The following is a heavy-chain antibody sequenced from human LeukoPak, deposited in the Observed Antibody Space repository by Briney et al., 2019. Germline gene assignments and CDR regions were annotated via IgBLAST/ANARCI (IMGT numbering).Heavy chain of an antibody. CDR2: ISAYNGNT. Sequence: GASVKVSCKASGYTFTSYGISWVRQAPGQGLEWMGWISAYNGNTNYAQKLQGRVTMTTDTSTSTAYMELRSLRSDDTAVYYCARDRGLRATAGTRIDFWGQGTLVTVSS. CDR3: ARDRGLRATAGTRIDF. V-gene: IGHV1-18*01. D-gene: IGHD6-13*01. CDR1: GYTFTSYG. J-gene: IGHJ4*02.